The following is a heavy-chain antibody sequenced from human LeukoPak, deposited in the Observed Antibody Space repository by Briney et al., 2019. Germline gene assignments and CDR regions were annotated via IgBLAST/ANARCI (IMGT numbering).Heavy chain of an antibody. CDR3: ARDQGWELGAHSYYYYYYMDV. CDR1: GFTFDDYG. CDR2: INWNGGST. Sequence: GGSLRLSCAASGFTFDDYGMSWVRQAPGKGLEWVSGINWNGGSTGYADSVKGRFTISRDNAKNSLYLQMNSLGAEDTALYYCARDQGWELGAHSYYYYYYMDVWGKGTTVTVSS. J-gene: IGHJ6*03. D-gene: IGHD1-26*01. V-gene: IGHV3-20*04.